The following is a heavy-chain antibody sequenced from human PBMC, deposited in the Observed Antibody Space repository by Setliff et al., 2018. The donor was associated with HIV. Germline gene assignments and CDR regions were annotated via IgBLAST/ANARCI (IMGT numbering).Heavy chain of an antibody. Sequence: SETLSLTCTVSGGSISGYYWSWVRQPPEKRLELIGFIHYSGSSDYNPSLKSRITISVDTSKNQFSLNLNSVTAADTAVYYCARARITMTGGRLEPYAFDRWGQGTKVTVSS. V-gene: IGHV4-59*12. CDR1: GGSISGYY. J-gene: IGHJ3*01. D-gene: IGHD3-22*01. CDR3: ARARITMTGGRLEPYAFDR. CDR2: IHYSGSS.